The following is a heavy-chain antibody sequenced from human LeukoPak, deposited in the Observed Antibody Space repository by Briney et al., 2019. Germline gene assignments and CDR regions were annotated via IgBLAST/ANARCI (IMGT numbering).Heavy chain of an antibody. J-gene: IGHJ5*02. CDR3: AKDPRAVGYCSSTSCPPWFDP. Sequence: GGSLRLSCAASGFTFSSYGMRWVRQAPGKGLEWVAVISYEGSNKYCADSVKGRFTISRDNSKNTLYLQMNSLRAEDTAVYYCAKDPRAVGYCSSTSCPPWFDPWGQGTLGTVSS. CDR1: GFTFSSYG. V-gene: IGHV3-30*18. CDR2: ISYEGSNK. D-gene: IGHD2-2*01.